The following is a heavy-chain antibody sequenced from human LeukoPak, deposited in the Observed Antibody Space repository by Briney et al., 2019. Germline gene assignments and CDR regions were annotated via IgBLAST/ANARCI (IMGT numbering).Heavy chain of an antibody. Sequence: GGSLRLSCAASGFTFGSYEMNWVRQAPGKGLEWVSYISSSGSTIYYADSVKGRFTISRDNAKNSLYLQMNSLRAEDTAVYYCARDSPYCGGDCYAFDIWGQGTMVTVSP. CDR3: ARDSPYCGGDCYAFDI. CDR2: ISSSGSTI. D-gene: IGHD2-21*02. V-gene: IGHV3-48*03. J-gene: IGHJ3*02. CDR1: GFTFGSYE.